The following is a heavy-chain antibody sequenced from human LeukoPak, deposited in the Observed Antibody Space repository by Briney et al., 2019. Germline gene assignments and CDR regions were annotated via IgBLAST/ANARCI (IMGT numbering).Heavy chain of an antibody. Sequence: GGSLRLSCAASGFTFSSYAMSWVRQAPGKGLEWVSGISANGGGTYYADSVKGRLTISRDNSKNTLYLQMNSLRAEDTAVYYCAKHAGTCYYGMDVWGQGTTVTVSS. V-gene: IGHV3-23*01. J-gene: IGHJ6*02. CDR3: AKHAGTCYYGMDV. CDR1: GFTFSSYA. D-gene: IGHD6-13*01. CDR2: ISANGGGT.